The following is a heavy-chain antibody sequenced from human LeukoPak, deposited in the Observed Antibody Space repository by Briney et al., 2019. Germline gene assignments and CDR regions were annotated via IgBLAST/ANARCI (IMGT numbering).Heavy chain of an antibody. D-gene: IGHD1-26*01. CDR3: ARAAVGATSYYYYYYMDV. V-gene: IGHV1-69*06. CDR1: GGTFSSYG. Sequence: SVKVSCKASGGTFSSYGISWVRQAPGQGLEWMGGVIPTFGTANYAQKFQGRVTITADKSTSTAYMELTSLRSEDTAVYYCARAAVGATSYYYYYYMDVWGKGTTVTVSS. CDR2: VIPTFGTA. J-gene: IGHJ6*03.